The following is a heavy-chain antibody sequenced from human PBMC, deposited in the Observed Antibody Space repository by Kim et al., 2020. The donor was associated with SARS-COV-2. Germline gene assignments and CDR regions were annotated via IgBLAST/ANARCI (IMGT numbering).Heavy chain of an antibody. CDR3: ARGDYCSSTSCYGSYFQH. CDR2: IYYSGST. V-gene: IGHV4-59*01. J-gene: IGHJ1*01. D-gene: IGHD2-2*01. Sequence: SETLSLTCTVSGGSISSYYWSWIRQPPGKGLEWIGDIYYSGSTNYNPSLKSRVTISVDTSKNQFSLKLSSVTAADTAVDYCARGDYCSSTSCYGSYFQHWGQGTLVTVSS. CDR1: GGSISSYY.